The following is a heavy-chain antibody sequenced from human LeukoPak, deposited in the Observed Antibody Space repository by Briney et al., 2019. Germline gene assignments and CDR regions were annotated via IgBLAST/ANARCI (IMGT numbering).Heavy chain of an antibody. CDR3: AREGKAAAGPGYFDY. CDR1: GGSISSSNW. V-gene: IGHV4-4*02. J-gene: IGHJ4*02. Sequence: SETLSLTCAVSGGSISSSNWWSWVRQPPGKGLEWIGEIYHSGSTNYNPSLKSRVTISVDKSKNQFSLKLSSVTAADTAVYYCAREGKAAAGPGYFDYWGQGTLVTVSS. D-gene: IGHD6-13*01. CDR2: IYHSGST.